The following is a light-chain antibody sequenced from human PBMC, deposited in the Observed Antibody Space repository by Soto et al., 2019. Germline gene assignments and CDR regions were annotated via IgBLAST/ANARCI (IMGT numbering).Light chain of an antibody. CDR2: DAS. Sequence: DIQMTQSPSSLSASVGDRVTITCQASQDISNYLNWYQQKPGKAPKLLIYDASNLETGVPSRFSGSGSGTYFTFTISSLQPEEIATYYCQQYDNLLTFGQGTRLEIK. CDR1: QDISNY. J-gene: IGKJ5*01. CDR3: QQYDNLLT. V-gene: IGKV1-33*01.